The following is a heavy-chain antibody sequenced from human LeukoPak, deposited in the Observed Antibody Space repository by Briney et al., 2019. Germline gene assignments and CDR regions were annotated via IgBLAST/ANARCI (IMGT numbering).Heavy chain of an antibody. CDR1: GGTFSSYA. Sequence: SVKVSCKASGGTFSSYAISWVRQAPGQGLEWMGGIIPIFGTANYAQKFQGRVTITADESTSTAYMELSSLRSEDTAVYYCARDHEAEQHVFDYWGQGTLVTVSS. D-gene: IGHD2-15*01. V-gene: IGHV1-69*13. CDR3: ARDHEAEQHVFDY. CDR2: IIPIFGTA. J-gene: IGHJ4*02.